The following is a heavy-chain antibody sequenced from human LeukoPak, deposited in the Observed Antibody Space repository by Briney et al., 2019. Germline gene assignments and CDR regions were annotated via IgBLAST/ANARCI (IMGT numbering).Heavy chain of an antibody. CDR2: IYHSGST. J-gene: IGHJ6*03. CDR3: ASTYRSTSCYSCLYYYYYMDV. CDR1: GYSISSGYY. D-gene: IGHD2-2*02. V-gene: IGHV4-38-2*01. Sequence: SETLSLTCADSGYSISSGYYWGWIRQPPGRGLEWIGSIYHSGSTYYNPSSKSRVTTLVDTSKNQLSLKLSSVPAADTAVYYCASTYRSTSCYSCLYYYYYMDVWGKGTTVTVSS.